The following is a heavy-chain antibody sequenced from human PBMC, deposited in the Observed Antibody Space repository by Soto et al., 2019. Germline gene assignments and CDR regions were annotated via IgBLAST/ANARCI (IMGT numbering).Heavy chain of an antibody. D-gene: IGHD2-15*01. J-gene: IGHJ5*02. V-gene: IGHV4-30-2*01. CDR1: GGSVSSGGYS. CDR3: ARDSPARGFDP. Sequence: PSEALSVTCAVSGGSVSSGGYSWSWIRQPPGKGLEWIGYIYHSGSTYYNPSLKSRVTISVDRSKNQFSLKLSSVTAADTAVYYCARDSPARGFDPWGQGTLVTVSS. CDR2: IYHSGST.